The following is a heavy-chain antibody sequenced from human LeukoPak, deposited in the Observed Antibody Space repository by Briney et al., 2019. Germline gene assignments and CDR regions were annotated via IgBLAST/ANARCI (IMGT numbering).Heavy chain of an antibody. Sequence: SETLSLTCTASGGSISSSSYYWGWIRQPPGKGLEWIGSIYYSGSTYYNPSLNSRVTISVDTSKNQFSLKLSSVTAADTAVYYCARSGDYYDSSAYVTYWGQGTLVTVCS. CDR2: IYYSGST. D-gene: IGHD3-22*01. CDR1: GGSISSSSYY. J-gene: IGHJ4*02. V-gene: IGHV4-39*01. CDR3: ARSGDYYDSSAYVTY.